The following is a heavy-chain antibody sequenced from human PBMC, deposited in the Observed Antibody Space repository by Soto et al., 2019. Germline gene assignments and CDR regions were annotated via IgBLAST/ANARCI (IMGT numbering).Heavy chain of an antibody. J-gene: IGHJ4*02. CDR1: GGSISGYY. D-gene: IGHD3-22*01. CDR2: IYYGGSS. CDR3: ARARYDSSGYYYFDY. Sequence: SETLSLTCTVSGGSISGYYWSWIRQPPGKGLEWIGYIYYGGSSNYNPSLKSRVTISLDTSKNQFSLRLRSVTAADTAVYYCARARYDSSGYYYFDYWGQGTLVTVSS. V-gene: IGHV4-59*01.